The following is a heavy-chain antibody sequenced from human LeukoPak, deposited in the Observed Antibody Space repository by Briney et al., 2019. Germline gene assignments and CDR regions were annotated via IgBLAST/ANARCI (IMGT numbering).Heavy chain of an antibody. V-gene: IGHV3-66*01. CDR2: IYSGGST. D-gene: IGHD4-11*01. CDR1: GFNVSSNY. Sequence: PGGSLRLSCAPSGFNVSSNYMIWVRQAPGKGLEWVSLIYSGGSTYYADSVKDRFTISRDNSKNTLYLQMNTLRAEDSALYYCARVNYRAFAIWGQGTMVTVSS. J-gene: IGHJ3*02. CDR3: ARVNYRAFAI.